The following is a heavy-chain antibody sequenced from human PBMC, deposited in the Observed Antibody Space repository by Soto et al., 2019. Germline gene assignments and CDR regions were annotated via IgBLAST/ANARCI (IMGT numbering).Heavy chain of an antibody. D-gene: IGHD3-10*01. V-gene: IGHV3-74*01. Sequence: EVQLVESGGGLVQPGGSLRLSCAASGFTFRNYWMHWVRQAPGKGLVWVSRISDYGRINYADSVKGRFTISRDDAKSELYLKMNTLRAEDTAVYYCARGGVEPFDYWGQGALVTVSS. CDR3: ARGGVEPFDY. J-gene: IGHJ4*02. CDR2: ISDYGRI. CDR1: GFTFRNYW.